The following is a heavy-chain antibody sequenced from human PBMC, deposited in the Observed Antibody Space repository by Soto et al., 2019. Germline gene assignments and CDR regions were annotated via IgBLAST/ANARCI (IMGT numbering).Heavy chain of an antibody. Sequence: ASVKVSCKASGYTFTSYGISWVRQAPGQGLEWMGWISAYNGNTNYAQKLQGRVTMTTDTSTSTAYMELRSLRSDDTAVYYCARDGVLEYSSSSDYYYYYGMDVWGQGTTVTVSS. CDR3: ARDGVLEYSSSSDYYYYYGMDV. J-gene: IGHJ6*02. V-gene: IGHV1-18*01. D-gene: IGHD6-6*01. CDR2: ISAYNGNT. CDR1: GYTFTSYG.